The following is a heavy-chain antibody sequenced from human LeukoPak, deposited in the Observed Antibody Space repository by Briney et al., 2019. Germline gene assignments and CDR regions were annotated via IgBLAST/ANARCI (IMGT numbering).Heavy chain of an antibody. D-gene: IGHD5-18*01. CDR3: AKDRYSYAYEYFDC. J-gene: IGHJ4*02. Sequence: GGSLRLSCSASGFTFSGHFMHWVRQAPGKGLEWVAVISYDGRNKYYADSVKGRFTISRDNSKNTLYLQMNSLRAEDTAVYYCAKDRYSYAYEYFDCWGQGTLVTVSS. CDR1: GFTFSGHF. CDR2: ISYDGRNK. V-gene: IGHV3-30*18.